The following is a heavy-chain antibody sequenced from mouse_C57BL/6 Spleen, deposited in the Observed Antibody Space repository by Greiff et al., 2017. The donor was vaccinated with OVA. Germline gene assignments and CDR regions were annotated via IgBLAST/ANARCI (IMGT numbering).Heavy chain of an antibody. CDR1: GFTFSSYG. J-gene: IGHJ1*03. D-gene: IGHD3-3*01. Sequence: DVKLVESGGDLVKPGGSLKLSCAASGFTFSSYGMSWVRQTPDKRLEWVATISSGGSYTYYPDSVKGRFTISRDNAKNTLYLQMSSLKSEDTAMYYCARRWDRGYFDVWGTGTTVTVSS. V-gene: IGHV5-6*02. CDR2: ISSGGSYT. CDR3: ARRWDRGYFDV.